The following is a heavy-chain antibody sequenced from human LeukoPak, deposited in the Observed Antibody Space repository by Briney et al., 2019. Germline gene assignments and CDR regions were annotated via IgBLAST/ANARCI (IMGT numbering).Heavy chain of an antibody. J-gene: IGHJ6*02. CDR3: ARDYYASNGLDV. Sequence: SETLSLTCAVYGGSFSGFYWSWIRQPPGKGLEWIGEINHSGSTNYNPSLKSRVTMSVDTSKNQFSLKLSSVTAEDTAVYYCARDYYASNGLDVWGQGTTVIVSS. D-gene: IGHD3-10*01. CDR1: GGSFSGFY. V-gene: IGHV4-34*01. CDR2: INHSGST.